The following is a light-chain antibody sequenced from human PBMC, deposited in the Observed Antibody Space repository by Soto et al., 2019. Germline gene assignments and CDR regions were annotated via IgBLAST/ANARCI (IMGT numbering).Light chain of an antibody. CDR1: QGLRHSDGNTY. CDR2: KIS. Sequence: DVVLTQTPLSSPVSLGQPASISCRSSQGLRHSDGNTYLSWLQQRPGQPPRVLIYKISNRFSGVPDRFSGSGAGRDFTLEISRVEPEDVGVYYCMQATQFPAFGQGTKVEIK. V-gene: IGKV2-24*01. CDR3: MQATQFPA. J-gene: IGKJ1*01.